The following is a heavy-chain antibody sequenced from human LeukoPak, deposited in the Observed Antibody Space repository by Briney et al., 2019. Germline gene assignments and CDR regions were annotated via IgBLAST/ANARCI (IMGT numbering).Heavy chain of an antibody. CDR3: ARGTDYYDSSGYLGNAFDI. V-gene: IGHV4-34*01. J-gene: IGHJ3*02. CDR2: INHSGSA. D-gene: IGHD3-22*01. CDR1: GGSFSVYY. Sequence: PSETLSLTCAVYGGSFSVYYWSWIRQPPGKGLEWIGEINHSGSANYNPSLKSRVTISVDTSKNQFSLKLSSVTAADTAIYYCARGTDYYDSSGYLGNAFDIWGQGTMVTVSS.